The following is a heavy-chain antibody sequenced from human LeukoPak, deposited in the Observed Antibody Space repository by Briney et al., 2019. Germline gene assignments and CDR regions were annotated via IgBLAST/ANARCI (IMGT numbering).Heavy chain of an antibody. Sequence: GGSLRLSCAASGFTFSSYGMHWVRQAPGKGLEWVTFIEYDGSYKYYADSVKGRFTISRDNSKNTLYLQMNSLRAEDTAVYYCAREVNSGSHDYWGQGTLVTVSS. CDR1: GFTFSSYG. CDR2: IEYDGSYK. D-gene: IGHD3-10*01. V-gene: IGHV3-30*12. J-gene: IGHJ4*02. CDR3: AREVNSGSHDY.